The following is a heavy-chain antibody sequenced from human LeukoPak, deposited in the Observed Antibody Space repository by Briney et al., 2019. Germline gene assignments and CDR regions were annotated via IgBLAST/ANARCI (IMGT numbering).Heavy chain of an antibody. V-gene: IGHV3-9*01. D-gene: IGHD2-15*01. J-gene: IGHJ4*02. Sequence: GGSLRLSCAASGFTFDDYAMHWVRQAPGKGLEWVSGISWNSGSIGYADSVKGRFTISRDNAKNSLYLQMNSLRAEDTALYYCAKEIGGRVVGGGGNDYWGQGTLVTVSS. CDR2: ISWNSGSI. CDR3: AKEIGGRVVGGGGNDY. CDR1: GFTFDDYA.